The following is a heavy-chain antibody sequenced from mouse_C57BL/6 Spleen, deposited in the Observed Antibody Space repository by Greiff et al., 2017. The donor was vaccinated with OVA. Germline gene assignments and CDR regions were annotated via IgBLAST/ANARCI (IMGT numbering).Heavy chain of an antibody. J-gene: IGHJ3*01. CDR3: ARRNYDYGWFAY. CDR1: GYTFTSYW. CDR2: IDPSDSYT. D-gene: IGHD2-4*01. Sequence: QVQLQQPGAELVKPGASVKLSCKASGYTFTSYWMQWVKQRPGQGLEWIGEIDPSDSYTNYNQKFKGKATLTVDTSSSTAYMQLSSLTSEDSAVYYCARRNYDYGWFAYWGQGTLVTVSA. V-gene: IGHV1-50*01.